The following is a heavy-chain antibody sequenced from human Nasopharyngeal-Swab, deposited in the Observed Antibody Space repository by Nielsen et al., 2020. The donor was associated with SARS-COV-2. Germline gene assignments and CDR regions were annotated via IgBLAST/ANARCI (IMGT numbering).Heavy chain of an antibody. Sequence: SETLSLTCTVSGGSISSSSYYWGWIRQPPGKGLEWIGSIYYSGSTYYNLSLKSRVTISVDTSKNQFSLKLSSVTAADTAVYYCAKNYYDSSGYRNWFDPWGQGTLVTVSS. CDR1: GGSISSSSYY. J-gene: IGHJ5*02. CDR3: AKNYYDSSGYRNWFDP. D-gene: IGHD3-22*01. CDR2: IYYSGST. V-gene: IGHV4-39*07.